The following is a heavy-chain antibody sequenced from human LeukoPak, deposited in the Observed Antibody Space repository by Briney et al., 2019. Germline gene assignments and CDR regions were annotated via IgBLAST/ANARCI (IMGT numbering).Heavy chain of an antibody. Sequence: GGSLRLSCAASEFTFSNYAMSWVRQAPGKGLEWVSVISGSSTYYADSVKGRFAISRDNSKNMLYVQMNSLRAEDSAVYYCAKGAEDYVWGSIGFWGQGILVTVSS. V-gene: IGHV3-23*01. CDR3: AKGAEDYVWGSIGF. CDR2: ISGSST. J-gene: IGHJ4*02. D-gene: IGHD3-16*01. CDR1: EFTFSNYA.